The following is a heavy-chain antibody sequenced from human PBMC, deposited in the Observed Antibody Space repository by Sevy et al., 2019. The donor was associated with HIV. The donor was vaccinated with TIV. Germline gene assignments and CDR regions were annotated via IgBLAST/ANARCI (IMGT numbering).Heavy chain of an antibody. Sequence: SETLSLTCAVYGGSFSGYYWSWIRQPPGKGLEWIGEINHSGSTNYNPSLKSRVTISVDTSKNQFSLKLGSVTAADTAVYYCARGGNYYGSGSYYNALNWFDPWGQGTLVTVSS. CDR1: GGSFSGYY. V-gene: IGHV4-34*01. D-gene: IGHD3-10*01. CDR2: INHSGST. J-gene: IGHJ5*02. CDR3: ARGGNYYGSGSYYNALNWFDP.